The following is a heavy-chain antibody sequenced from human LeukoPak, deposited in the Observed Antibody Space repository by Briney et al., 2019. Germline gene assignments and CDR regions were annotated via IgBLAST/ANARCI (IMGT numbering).Heavy chain of an antibody. Sequence: PGGSLRLSCAASGFTFRKYWMAWVRQAPGRVLEWVATIAANGNDKDYEDALQGRFTISRDNARNSLSLRIDSLRAEDTAQYYCAREVFFQFDNWGQGALVTVSS. J-gene: IGHJ4*02. CDR2: IAANGNDK. V-gene: IGHV3-7*03. CDR3: AREVFFQFDN. CDR1: GFTFRKYW.